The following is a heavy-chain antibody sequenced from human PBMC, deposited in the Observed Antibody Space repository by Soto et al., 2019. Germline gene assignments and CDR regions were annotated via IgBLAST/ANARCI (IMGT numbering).Heavy chain of an antibody. CDR3: ALTLPGGSGSNY. Sequence: GESLKISCKGPGYSFTSYWISWVRQMPGKGLEWMGRIDPSDSYTNYSPSFQGHVTISADKSISTAYLQWSSLKASDTAMYYCALTLPGGSGSNYWGQGTLVTVSS. D-gene: IGHD3-10*01. J-gene: IGHJ4*02. V-gene: IGHV5-10-1*01. CDR1: GYSFTSYW. CDR2: IDPSDSYT.